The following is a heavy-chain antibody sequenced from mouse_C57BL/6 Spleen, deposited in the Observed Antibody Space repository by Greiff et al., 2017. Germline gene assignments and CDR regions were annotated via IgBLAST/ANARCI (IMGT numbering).Heavy chain of an antibody. D-gene: IGHD1-1*01. CDR3: ARDYGSSYGYFDV. Sequence: VQLQQSGPELVKPGASVKISCKASGYTFTDYYINWVKQRPGQGLEWIGWIYPGSGNTKYTEKFKGKVTLTVDTSSSTAYMQLSSLTSEDSAVYVCARDYGSSYGYFDVWGTGTTVTVSS. V-gene: IGHV1-84*01. J-gene: IGHJ1*03. CDR2: IYPGSGNT. CDR1: GYTFTDYY.